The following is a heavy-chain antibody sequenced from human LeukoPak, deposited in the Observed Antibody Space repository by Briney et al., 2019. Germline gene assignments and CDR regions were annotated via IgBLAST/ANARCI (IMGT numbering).Heavy chain of an antibody. Sequence: PSETLSLTCTVSGGSISSSSYYWGWIRQPPGKGLEWIGSIYYSGSTYYNPSLKSRVTISVDTSKNQFSLKLSSVTAADTAVYYCARDRTVVTPRDHFDYWGQGTLVTVSS. CDR1: GGSISSSSYY. CDR2: IYYSGST. D-gene: IGHD4-23*01. J-gene: IGHJ4*02. CDR3: ARDRTVVTPRDHFDY. V-gene: IGHV4-39*07.